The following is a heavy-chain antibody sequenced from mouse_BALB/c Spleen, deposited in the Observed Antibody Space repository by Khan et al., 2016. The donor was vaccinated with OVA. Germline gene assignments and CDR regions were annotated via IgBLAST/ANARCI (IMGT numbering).Heavy chain of an antibody. V-gene: IGHV9-3-1*01. D-gene: IGHD6-1*01. CDR1: GYTFTNYG. J-gene: IGHJ1*01. Sequence: QIQLVQSGPELKKSGETVKISCKASGYTFTNYGMNWVKQAPGKGLKWMGWINTYTGEPTYADDFKGRFALSLETSANTAYLQINNLKNEDTATYFCARSASYWFFDVWGAGTTVTVSS. CDR2: INTYTGEP. CDR3: ARSASYWFFDV.